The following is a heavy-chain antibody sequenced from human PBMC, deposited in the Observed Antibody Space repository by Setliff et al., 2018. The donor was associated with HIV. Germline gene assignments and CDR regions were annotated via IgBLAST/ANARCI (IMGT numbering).Heavy chain of an antibody. CDR3: ARDNNRGGAVDY. CDR1: GFSFSIYH. V-gene: IGHV3-48*01. D-gene: IGHD3-16*01. CDR2: IRSDSTII. Sequence: ETLSLSCAASGFSFSIYHMNWVRQAPGKGLEWVSYIRSDSTIIYYADSVKGRFTVSRDNVKNSLYLQLNSLRAEDTAIYYCARDNNRGGAVDYWGQGTLVTVS. J-gene: IGHJ4*02.